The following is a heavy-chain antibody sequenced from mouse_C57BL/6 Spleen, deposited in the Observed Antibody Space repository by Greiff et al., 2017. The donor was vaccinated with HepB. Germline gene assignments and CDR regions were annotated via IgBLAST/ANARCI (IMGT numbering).Heavy chain of an antibody. CDR2: TNPTNGRT. D-gene: IGHD1-1*01. CDR3: ARSKKIVATYFDY. J-gene: IGHJ2*01. Sequence: VKLVESGAELVKAGASVKMSCKASGYTFTSYWMHWVKQRLGQGLEWFAETNPTNGRTYYNEKFKSKATLTVDKSSSTAYMLLSGPTFEDSAVDYCARSKKIVATYFDYWGQGTTLTVSS. CDR1: GYTFTSYW. V-gene: IGHV1S81*02.